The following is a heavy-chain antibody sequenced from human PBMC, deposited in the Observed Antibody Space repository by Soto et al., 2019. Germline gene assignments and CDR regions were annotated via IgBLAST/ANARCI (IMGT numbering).Heavy chain of an antibody. D-gene: IGHD6-13*01. CDR2: IWYDGSNK. J-gene: IGHJ4*02. CDR1: GFTFSSYG. CDR3: ERGRGIAAEVRLDY. Sequence: PGGSLRLSCAASGFTFSSYGMHWVRQAPGKGLEWVAVIWYDGSNKYYADSVKGRFTISRDNSKNTLYLQKNSLRAEETAVYYCERGRGIAAEVRLDYWGQGTLVTVSS. V-gene: IGHV3-33*01.